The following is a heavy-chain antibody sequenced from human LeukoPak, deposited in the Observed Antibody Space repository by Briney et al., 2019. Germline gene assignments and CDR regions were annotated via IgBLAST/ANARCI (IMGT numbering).Heavy chain of an antibody. Sequence: HPGGSLRLSCAASGFTFSNYGMNWVRQAPGKGLEWVSVIYSGGSTYYTDSVKGRFTISRDNSQNTLYLQMNSLRAEDTAVYYCASSLYGDYYYYMDVWGKGTTVTVSS. V-gene: IGHV3-66*02. CDR3: ASSLYGDYYYYMDV. D-gene: IGHD4-17*01. CDR2: IYSGGST. J-gene: IGHJ6*03. CDR1: GFTFSNYG.